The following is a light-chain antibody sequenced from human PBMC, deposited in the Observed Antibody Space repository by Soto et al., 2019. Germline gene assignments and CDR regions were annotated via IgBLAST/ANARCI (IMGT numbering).Light chain of an antibody. V-gene: IGLV1-47*01. CDR1: SSNIGYNY. J-gene: IGLJ3*02. CDR3: AAWDDSLSSWV. Sequence: QSVLTQPPSASGTPGQRVTMSCSGRSSNIGYNYVYWYQQLPGTAPKLLIYRNNQRHSGVPDRFSASKSGTSAALAISGLRSEDEADYYCAAWDDSLSSWVFGGGTPLTVL. CDR2: RNN.